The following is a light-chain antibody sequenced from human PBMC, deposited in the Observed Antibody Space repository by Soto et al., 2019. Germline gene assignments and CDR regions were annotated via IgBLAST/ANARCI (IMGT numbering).Light chain of an antibody. CDR1: SSDVGGYNY. Sequence: QSALTQPPSASGSPGQSVTLSFTGTSSDVGGYNYVSWYQQHPGKAPKLMIYEVSKRPSGVPDRFSGSKSGNTASLTVSGLQAEDEADYYCSSYAGSNTVVFGGGTKLTVL. CDR2: EVS. V-gene: IGLV2-8*01. CDR3: SSYAGSNTVV. J-gene: IGLJ2*01.